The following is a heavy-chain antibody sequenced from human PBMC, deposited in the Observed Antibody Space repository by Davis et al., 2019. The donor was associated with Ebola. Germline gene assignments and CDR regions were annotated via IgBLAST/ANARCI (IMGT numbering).Heavy chain of an antibody. Sequence: AASVKVSCKASGFTFTSSAMQWVRQARGQRLEWIGWIVVGSGNTNYAQKFQERVTITRDMSTSTAYMELSSLRSEDTAVYYCAADHRYCSGGGCSTYAFDIWGQGTMVTVSS. CDR1: GFTFTSSA. J-gene: IGHJ3*02. CDR3: AADHRYCSGGGCSTYAFDI. CDR2: IVVGSGNT. D-gene: IGHD2-15*01. V-gene: IGHV1-58*02.